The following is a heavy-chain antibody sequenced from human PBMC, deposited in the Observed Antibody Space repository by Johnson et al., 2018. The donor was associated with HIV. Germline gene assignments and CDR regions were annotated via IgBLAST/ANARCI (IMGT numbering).Heavy chain of an antibody. J-gene: IGHJ3*02. D-gene: IGHD5-18*01. CDR3: ARAYSYGVFDI. CDR1: GFTFSSYA. CDR2: IYSGDTT. V-gene: IGHV3-30*14. Sequence: QMLLVESGGGVVQPGRSLRLSCAASGFTFSSYAMHWVRQAPGKGLEWVAVIYSGDTTYYADSVKDRFTISRDNSKNTLYLQMNSLRAEDTALYYCARAYSYGVFDIWGQGTIVTVSS.